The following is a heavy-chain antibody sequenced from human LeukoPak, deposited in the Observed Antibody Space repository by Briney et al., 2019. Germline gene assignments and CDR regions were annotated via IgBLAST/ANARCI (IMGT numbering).Heavy chain of an antibody. CDR1: GFTFSRYP. CDR3: ARVGYYASGPFSYFDY. D-gene: IGHD3-10*01. CDR2: ISYDGSNK. Sequence: GGSLRLSCAASGFTFSRYPMHWVRQAPGEGLEWVAVISYDGSNKYYADSVKGRFTISRDSSENTLYLQMNSLRVEDTAVYYCARVGYYASGPFSYFDYRGQGTLVTVSS. V-gene: IGHV3-30-3*01. J-gene: IGHJ4*02.